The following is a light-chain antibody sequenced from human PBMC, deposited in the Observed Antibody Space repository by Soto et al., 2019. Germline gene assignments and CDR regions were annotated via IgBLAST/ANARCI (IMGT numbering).Light chain of an antibody. CDR1: QSVGTS. Sequence: PGERATLSCTASQSVGTSLAWYQQKPGQAPRLLIYDASDRATGNPAKFSGSGSGTDFTLTISNLEPEDFAVYYCQHGSSWPPMYSFGQGTKLEIK. CDR2: DAS. J-gene: IGKJ2*03. V-gene: IGKV3-11*01. CDR3: QHGSSWPPMYS.